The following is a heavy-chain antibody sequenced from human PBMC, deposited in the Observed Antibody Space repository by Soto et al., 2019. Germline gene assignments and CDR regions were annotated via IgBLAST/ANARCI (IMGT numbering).Heavy chain of an antibody. CDR1: GGTFSSYA. V-gene: IGHV1-69*01. CDR2: IIPIFGTA. J-gene: IGHJ6*02. D-gene: IGHD5-12*01. Sequence: QVQLVQSGAEVKKPGSSVKVSCKASGGTFSSYAISWVRQAPGQGLEWMGGIIPIFGTANYAQKFQGRVTITADESTSTAYMELSRLRSEDTAVYYCARNSGYDYGKRYYYYGMDVWGQGTTVTVSS. CDR3: ARNSGYDYGKRYYYYGMDV.